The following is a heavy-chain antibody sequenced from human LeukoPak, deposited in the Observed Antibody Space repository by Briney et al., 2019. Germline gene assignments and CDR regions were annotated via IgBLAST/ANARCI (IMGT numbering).Heavy chain of an antibody. V-gene: IGHV4-61*09. Sequence: SQTVSLTCSVSGGSISSGYFYWSWVRQAAGKGLEWIGHIYILGTTEYNPSLKNRVTISIDKSDNHFSLNLSSVTAADTAVYYCASGSRGYTYGWPYYYMEVWGKGTTVIVSS. D-gene: IGHD5-18*01. CDR3: ASGSRGYTYGWPYYYMEV. CDR1: GGSISSGYFY. J-gene: IGHJ6*03. CDR2: IYILGTT.